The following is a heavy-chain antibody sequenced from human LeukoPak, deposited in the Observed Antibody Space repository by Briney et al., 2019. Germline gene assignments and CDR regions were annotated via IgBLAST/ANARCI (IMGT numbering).Heavy chain of an antibody. CDR3: AKRSSTSCCDAFDI. D-gene: IGHD2-2*01. J-gene: IGHJ3*02. Sequence: GGSLRLSCAASGFTFSSYWMHWVRQAPGKGLVWVSRINSDGSSTSYADSVKGRFTISRDNAKNTLYLQMNSLRAEDTAVYYCAKRSSTSCCDAFDIWGQGTMVTVSS. CDR1: GFTFSSYW. V-gene: IGHV3-74*01. CDR2: INSDGSST.